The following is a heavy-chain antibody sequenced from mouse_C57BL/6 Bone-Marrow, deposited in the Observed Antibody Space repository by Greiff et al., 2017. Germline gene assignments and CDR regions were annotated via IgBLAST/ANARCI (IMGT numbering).Heavy chain of an antibody. J-gene: IGHJ2*01. CDR2: INPNYGTT. D-gene: IGHD1-1*01. CDR1: GYSFTDYN. V-gene: IGHV1-39*01. Sequence: VHVKQSGPELVKPGASVKISCKASGYSFTDYNMNWVKQSNGKSLEWIGVINPNYGTTSYNQKFKGKATLTVDQSSSTAYMQLNSLTSEDSAVYYGAKSSTVVATDYFDYWGQGTTLTVSS. CDR3: AKSSTVVATDYFDY.